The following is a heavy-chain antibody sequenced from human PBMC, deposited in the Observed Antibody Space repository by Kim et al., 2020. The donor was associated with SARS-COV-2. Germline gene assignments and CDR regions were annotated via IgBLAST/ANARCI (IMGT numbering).Heavy chain of an antibody. CDR3: ANPSVTSQRY. CDR2: ST. Sequence: STYYADPVKGRYTISRDNYKNTLYLQMNSLRAEDTAVYYCANPSVTSQRYWGQGTLVTVSS. D-gene: IGHD4-17*01. J-gene: IGHJ4*02. V-gene: IGHV3-23*01.